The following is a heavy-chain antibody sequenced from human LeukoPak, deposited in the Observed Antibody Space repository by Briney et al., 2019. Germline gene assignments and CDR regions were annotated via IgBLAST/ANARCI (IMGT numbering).Heavy chain of an antibody. D-gene: IGHD6-13*01. J-gene: IGHJ4*02. CDR2: INTDGSST. CDR1: GSTFSSYA. CDR3: AREPAAGGFDY. Sequence: PGGSLRLSCAASGSTFSSYAMSWVRQAPGKGLVWVSRINTDGSSTTYADSVKDRFTISRDNAKNTLYLQMNSLRADDTAVYYCAREPAAGGFDYWGQGTLVTVSS. V-gene: IGHV3-74*01.